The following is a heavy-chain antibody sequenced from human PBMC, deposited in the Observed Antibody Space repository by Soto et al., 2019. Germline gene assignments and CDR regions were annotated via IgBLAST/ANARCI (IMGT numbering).Heavy chain of an antibody. CDR2: ISSSGSTI. CDR1: GFTFSDYY. Sequence: GGSLRLSCASSGFTFSDYYMSWIRQAPGKGLEWVSYISSSGSTIYYADSVKGRFTISRDNAKNSLYLQMNSLRAEDTAVYYCARGDSSGYSALDYWGQGTLVTVSS. D-gene: IGHD3-22*01. V-gene: IGHV3-11*01. J-gene: IGHJ4*02. CDR3: ARGDSSGYSALDY.